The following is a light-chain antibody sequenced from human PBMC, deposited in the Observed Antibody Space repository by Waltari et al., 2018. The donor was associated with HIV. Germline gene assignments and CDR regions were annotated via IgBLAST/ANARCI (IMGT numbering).Light chain of an antibody. CDR2: TNN. CDR1: SPNIGTKT. V-gene: IGLV1-44*01. Sequence: QSVLTQPPSASGTPGQRVTISCSGSSPNIGTKTVSWYRQLPGTAPKLLIHTNNQRPSGVPDRFSGSKSGASASLAISGLQSEDEADYYCAAWDDSLKGWVFGGVTTLAVL. J-gene: IGLJ3*02. CDR3: AAWDDSLKGWV.